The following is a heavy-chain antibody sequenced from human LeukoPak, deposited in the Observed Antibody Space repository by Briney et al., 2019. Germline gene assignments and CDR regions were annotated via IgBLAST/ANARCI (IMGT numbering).Heavy chain of an antibody. V-gene: IGHV3-21*01. J-gene: IGHJ6*02. CDR1: GFTFSTYS. CDR2: ISSSSSYI. Sequence: GGSLRLSCAASGFTFSTYSMNWVRQAPGKGLDWVSSISSSSSYIYYADSVKGRFTISRDNAKNSLYLQMKSLTVEDTAVYYCARGSGKFRPMDVWGQGTTVTVSS. D-gene: IGHD3-10*01. CDR3: ARGSGKFRPMDV.